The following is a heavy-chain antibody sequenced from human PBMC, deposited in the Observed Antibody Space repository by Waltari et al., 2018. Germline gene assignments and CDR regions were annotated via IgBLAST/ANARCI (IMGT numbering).Heavy chain of an antibody. Sequence: QLQLQESGPGLVKPSETLSLTCTVSGGSISSSSYYWGWIRQPPGKGLEWIGSIYYSGSTYYNPSLKSRGTISVDTSKNQFSLKLSSVTAADTAVYYCARLPDSGLFDYWGQGTLVTVSS. CDR3: ARLPDSGLFDY. CDR2: IYYSGST. D-gene: IGHD6-19*01. V-gene: IGHV4-39*01. J-gene: IGHJ4*02. CDR1: GGSISSSSYY.